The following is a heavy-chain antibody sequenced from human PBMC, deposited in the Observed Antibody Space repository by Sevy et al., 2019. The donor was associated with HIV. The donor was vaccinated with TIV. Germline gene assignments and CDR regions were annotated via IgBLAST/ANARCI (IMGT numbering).Heavy chain of an antibody. CDR2: IYYSGST. D-gene: IGHD2-2*01. J-gene: IGHJ5*02. CDR3: AGDGLCAVPPYYNLFDP. CDR1: GGSISSYY. V-gene: IGHV4-59*01. Sequence: SETLSLTCTVSGGSISSYYWSWIRQPPGKGLEWIGYIYYSGSTNYNPSLKSRVTISVDTSKNQFSLKLSSVTAADTAVYYCAGDGLCAVPPYYNLFDPWGQGTLVTVSS.